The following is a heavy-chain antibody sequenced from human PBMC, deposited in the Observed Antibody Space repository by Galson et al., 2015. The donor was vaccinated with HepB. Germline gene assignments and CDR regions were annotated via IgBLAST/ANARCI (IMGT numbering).Heavy chain of an antibody. CDR1: GFTFSSNW. J-gene: IGHJ5*02. V-gene: IGHV3-74*01. D-gene: IGHD7-27*01. CDR2: INSDVSTT. Sequence: SLRLSCAASGFTFSSNWMQWVRQAPGKGLEWVSRINSDVSTTSYTDSVKGRFTISRDNAKNTLYLQMNSLRAEDTAVYYCGNWGSSWGQGTLVTASS. CDR3: GNWGSS.